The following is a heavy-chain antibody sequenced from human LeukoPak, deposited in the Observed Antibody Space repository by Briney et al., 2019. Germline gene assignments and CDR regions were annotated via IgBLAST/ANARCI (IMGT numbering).Heavy chain of an antibody. Sequence: NPGGSLRLSCAASGFTFSSYWMSWVRQAPGKGLEWIGYIYYSGSTNYNPSLKSRVTISVDTSKNQFSLKLSSVTAADTAVYYCARVSRTGVCLFDYWGQGTLVTVSS. CDR3: ARVSRTGVCLFDY. J-gene: IGHJ4*02. V-gene: IGHV4-59*08. D-gene: IGHD2-8*01. CDR2: IYYSGST. CDR1: GFTFSSYW.